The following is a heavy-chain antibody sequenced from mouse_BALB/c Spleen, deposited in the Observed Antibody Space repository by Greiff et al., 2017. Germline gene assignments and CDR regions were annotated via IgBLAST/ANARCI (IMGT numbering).Heavy chain of an antibody. CDR3: ALQLGLRFYYAMDY. V-gene: IGHV2-3*01. D-gene: IGHD3-1*01. J-gene: IGHJ4*01. CDR1: GFSLTSYG. CDR2: IWGDGST. Sequence: VKVVESGPGLVAPSQSLSITCTVSGFSLTSYGVSWVRQPPGKGLEWLGVIWGDGSTNYHSALISRLSISKDNSKSQVFLKLNSLQTDDTATYYCALQLGLRFYYAMDYWGQGTSVTVSS.